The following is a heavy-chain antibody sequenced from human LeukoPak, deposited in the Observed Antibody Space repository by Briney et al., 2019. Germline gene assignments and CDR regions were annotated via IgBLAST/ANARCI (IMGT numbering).Heavy chain of an antibody. V-gene: IGHV4-34*01. CDR2: INHSGST. CDR3: ARAPYSYGFIDAFDI. J-gene: IGHJ3*02. CDR1: GGSFSGYY. Sequence: PSETLSLTCAVYGGSFSGYYWSWIRQPPGKGLEWIGEINHSGSTNYNPSLKSRVTISVDTSKNQFSLKLSSVTAADTAVYYCARAPYSYGFIDAFDIWGQGTMVTVSS. D-gene: IGHD5-18*01.